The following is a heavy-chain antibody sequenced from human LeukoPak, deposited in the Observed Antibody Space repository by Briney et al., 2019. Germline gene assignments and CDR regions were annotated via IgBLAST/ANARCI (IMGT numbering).Heavy chain of an antibody. Sequence: PGGSLRLSCAASGFTFSSYAMSWVRKAPGKGREWVSAISGSGGSTYYADSVKGRFTISRDNSKNTLYLQMNSLRAEDTAVYYCAKDLYSSGFSDYWGQGTLVTVSS. CDR3: AKDLYSSGFSDY. D-gene: IGHD6-19*01. J-gene: IGHJ4*02. V-gene: IGHV3-23*01. CDR2: ISGSGGST. CDR1: GFTFSSYA.